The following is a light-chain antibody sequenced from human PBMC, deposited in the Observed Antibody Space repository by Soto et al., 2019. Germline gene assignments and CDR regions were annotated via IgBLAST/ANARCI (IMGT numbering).Light chain of an antibody. J-gene: IGLJ1*01. Sequence: QSVLTQPPSVSGAPGQRVTISCTGTASSIAARYDVHWYQQIPGKAPKLLIYGNNNRPSGVPDRFSASKSGISASLAITGLQAEDEADYYCAAWDDSLSGYVFGTGTKLTVL. V-gene: IGLV1-40*01. CDR3: AAWDDSLSGYV. CDR1: ASSIAARYD. CDR2: GNN.